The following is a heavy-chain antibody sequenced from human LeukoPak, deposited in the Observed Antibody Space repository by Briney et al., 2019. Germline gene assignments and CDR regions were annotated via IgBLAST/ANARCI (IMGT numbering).Heavy chain of an antibody. V-gene: IGHV3-13*01. CDR1: GFTLSSYD. J-gene: IGHJ4*02. CDR3: ARDRGNDYFDS. Sequence: GGSLRFSCAASGFTLSSYDMHWVRQVTGKGLEWVSGIGTAGDTYYADSVKGRFTVSRDNSKNTVYLQINSLRVEDTAVYYCARDRGNDYFDSWGQGTLVTVSS. CDR2: IGTAGDT.